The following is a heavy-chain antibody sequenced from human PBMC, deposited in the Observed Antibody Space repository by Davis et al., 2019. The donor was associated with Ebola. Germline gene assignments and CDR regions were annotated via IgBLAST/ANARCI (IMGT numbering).Heavy chain of an antibody. V-gene: IGHV3-74*01. CDR3: ARDHWENWFDP. Sequence: GESLKISCAASGFTFSSYWMHWVRQAPGKGLVWVSRINSDGSSTSYADSVKGRLTISRDNSKNTLYLQMNSLRAEDTAVYYCARDHWENWFDPWGQGTLVTVSS. D-gene: IGHD1-26*01. J-gene: IGHJ5*02. CDR2: INSDGSST. CDR1: GFTFSSYW.